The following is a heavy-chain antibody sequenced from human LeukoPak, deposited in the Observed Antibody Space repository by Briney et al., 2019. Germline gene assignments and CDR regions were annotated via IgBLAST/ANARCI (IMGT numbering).Heavy chain of an antibody. CDR1: GFTFSSYW. CDR2: IKQDGSEK. J-gene: IGHJ4*02. V-gene: IGHV3-7*01. D-gene: IGHD3-22*01. Sequence: GGSLRLSCAASGFTFSSYWMSWVRQAPGKGLEWVANIKQDGSEKYYVDSVKGRFTISRDNAKNSLYLQMNSLRAEDTAVYYCARDFYLYKSSGYLDYWGQGTLVTVSS. CDR3: ARDFYLYKSSGYLDY.